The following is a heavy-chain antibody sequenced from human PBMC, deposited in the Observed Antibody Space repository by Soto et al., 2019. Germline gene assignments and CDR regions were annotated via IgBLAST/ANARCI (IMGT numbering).Heavy chain of an antibody. Sequence: SETLSLTCAVSGGSISSGGYSWSWIRQPPGKGLEWIGYMYHSGSTYYNPSLKSRVTISIDRSKNQFSLKLSSVTAADTAVYYCARLSRYSSGWYVGYWGQGTLVTVSS. CDR3: ARLSRYSSGWYVGY. CDR2: MYHSGST. V-gene: IGHV4-30-2*01. D-gene: IGHD6-19*01. CDR1: GGSISSGGYS. J-gene: IGHJ4*02.